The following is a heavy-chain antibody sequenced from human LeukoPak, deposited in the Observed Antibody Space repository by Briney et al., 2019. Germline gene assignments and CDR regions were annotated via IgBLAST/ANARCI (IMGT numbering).Heavy chain of an antibody. J-gene: IGHJ3*02. V-gene: IGHV3-48*03. CDR2: CRRSGTTR. CDR3: AREDPFDAFDI. CDR1: GLILRSYE. Sequence: PGGSLRLYCAASGLILRSYEMQGVRQAPGKGLEWLSYCRRSGTTRYNAGVVKGRHTVSRDKARKSFFLKMDNLRAEDTAVYFCAREDPFDAFDIWGQGTMVTVSS.